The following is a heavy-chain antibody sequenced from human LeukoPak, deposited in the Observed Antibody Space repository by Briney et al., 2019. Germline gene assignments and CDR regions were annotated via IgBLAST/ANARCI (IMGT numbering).Heavy chain of an antibody. D-gene: IGHD2-2*01. CDR1: GYTFTGYY. CDR2: INPNSGGT. J-gene: IGHJ4*02. Sequence: ASVKLSCKASGYTFTGYYMHWVRQAPGQGLEWMGWINPNSGGTNYAQKFQGRVTMTRDTSISTAYMEVSRLRSGDTAVYYCARDRGYCSSSTCRPGGYWGQGTLVTVSS. CDR3: ARDRGYCSSSTCRPGGY. V-gene: IGHV1-2*02.